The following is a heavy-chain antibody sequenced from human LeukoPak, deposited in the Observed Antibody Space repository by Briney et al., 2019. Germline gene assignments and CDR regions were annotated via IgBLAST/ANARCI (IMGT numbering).Heavy chain of an antibody. CDR3: AKAYGDSDY. Sequence: GGSLRLSCAASGFTFSSYGMHWVRQAPGKGLEWVANIKQDGSEKYYVDSVKGRFTISRDNAKNSLYLQMNSLRAEDTAVYYCAKAYGDSDYWGQGTLVTVSS. CDR1: GFTFSSYG. V-gene: IGHV3-7*01. D-gene: IGHD4-17*01. J-gene: IGHJ4*02. CDR2: IKQDGSEK.